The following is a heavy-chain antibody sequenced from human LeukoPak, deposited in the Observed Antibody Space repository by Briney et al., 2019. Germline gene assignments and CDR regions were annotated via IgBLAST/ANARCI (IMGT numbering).Heavy chain of an antibody. J-gene: IGHJ4*02. Sequence: SETLSLTCTVSGGSISSYYWSWIRQPPGKGLEWIGYIYTSGSTNYNPSLKSRVTISVDTSKNQFSLKLSSVTAADTAVYYCARQKAVAGEIDYWGQGTLVTVSS. CDR2: IYTSGST. CDR3: ARQKAVAGEIDY. CDR1: GGSISSYY. V-gene: IGHV4-4*09. D-gene: IGHD6-19*01.